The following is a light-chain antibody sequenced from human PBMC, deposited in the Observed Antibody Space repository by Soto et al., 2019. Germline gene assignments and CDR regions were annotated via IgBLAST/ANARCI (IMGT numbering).Light chain of an antibody. Sequence: EIVLTQSPGTLSLSPGDRATLSCRTSQSVRSIYLGWLQQKPGQAPRLLIYGASNRATGIPDRFSGSGSGTDFTLTISRVEPEDFAVYYCQQYGSSPLTFGQGTKLEIK. J-gene: IGKJ2*01. V-gene: IGKV3-20*01. CDR3: QQYGSSPLT. CDR2: GAS. CDR1: QSVRSIY.